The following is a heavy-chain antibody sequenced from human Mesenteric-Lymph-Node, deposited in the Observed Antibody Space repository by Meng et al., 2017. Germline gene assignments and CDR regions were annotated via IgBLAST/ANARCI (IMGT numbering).Heavy chain of an antibody. V-gene: IGHV3-11*01. J-gene: IGHJ5*01. CDR3: ARDGRHRRFDS. CDR1: GFRVSDDH. CDR2: ISIGGSII. D-gene: IGHD1-26*01. Sequence: LVESGVDLVKPGGSLRLSCVGSGFRVSDDHMAWIRQAPGKGLEWISYISIGGSIIYYADSVKGRFTISRDDAKNSVYLHMNSLRAEDTAVYYCARDGRHRRFDSWGQGTLVTVSS.